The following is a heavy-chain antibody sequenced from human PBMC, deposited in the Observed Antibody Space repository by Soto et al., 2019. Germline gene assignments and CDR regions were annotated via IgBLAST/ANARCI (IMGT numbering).Heavy chain of an antibody. CDR3: AAATMIVVVARTHAFDI. D-gene: IGHD3-22*01. CDR1: GGSFSGYY. J-gene: IGHJ3*02. CDR2: INHSGST. Sequence: QVQLQQWGAGLLKPSETLSLTCAVYGGSFSGYYWSWIRQPPGKGLEWIGEINHSGSTNYNPSLKSRVTISVDTSKNQFSLKLSSVTAADTAVYYCAAATMIVVVARTHAFDIWGQGTMVTVSS. V-gene: IGHV4-34*01.